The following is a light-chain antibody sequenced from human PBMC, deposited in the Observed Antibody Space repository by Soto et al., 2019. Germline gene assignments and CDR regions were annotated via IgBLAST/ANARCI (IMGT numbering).Light chain of an antibody. CDR2: AAS. CDR1: QGISSY. J-gene: IGKJ2*01. Sequence: DIQLTQSPSFLSASVGDRVTVTCRASQGISSYLAWYQQKPGKAPKLLIYAASILQSGVPSRFSGSESWTELTLTISSLQPEDFATYYCQQLYSYPHTFGQGTKLEIK. CDR3: QQLYSYPHT. V-gene: IGKV1-9*01.